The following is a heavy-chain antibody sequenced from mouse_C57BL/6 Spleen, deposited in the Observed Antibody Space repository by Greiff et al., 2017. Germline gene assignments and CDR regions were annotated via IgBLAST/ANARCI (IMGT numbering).Heavy chain of an antibody. CDR2: INPSSGYT. V-gene: IGHV1-4*01. D-gene: IGHD4-1*01. CDR1: GYTFTSYT. J-gene: IGHJ2*01. Sequence: VQLQQSGAELARPGASVKMSCKASGYTFTSYTMHWVKQRPGQGLEWIGYINPSSGYTKYNQKFKDKATLTADKSSSTAYMQLSGLTSEDSAVYYCARWELHYFDYWGQGTTLTVSS. CDR3: ARWELHYFDY.